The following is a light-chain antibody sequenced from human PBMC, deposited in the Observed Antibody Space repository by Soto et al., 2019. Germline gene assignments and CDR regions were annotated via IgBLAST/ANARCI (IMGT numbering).Light chain of an antibody. J-gene: IGKJ1*01. V-gene: IGKV1-5*03. CDR2: KAS. CDR1: QTISSW. CDR3: QQDNSYSAA. Sequence: IDMAASPYPPCESVGDSVTITCRASQTISSWLAWYQQKPGKAPKLLIYKASTLKSGVPSRFSGSGSGTEFTLTISSLQPDDFATYYCQQDNSYSAAFGQGTKVDI.